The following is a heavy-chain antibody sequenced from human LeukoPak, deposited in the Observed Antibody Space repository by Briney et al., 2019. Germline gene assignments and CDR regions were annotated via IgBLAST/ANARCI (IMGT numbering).Heavy chain of an antibody. CDR3: ARSVSWGLLVRDDAFDI. D-gene: IGHD2-21*01. CDR2: IHYSGST. CDR1: GGSISSYH. V-gene: IGHV4-59*08. Sequence: SETLSLTCTVSGGSISSYHWIWIRQPPGKGLEWIGYIHYSGSTNYNPSLKSRVTASVDTSKKQFSLKLRSVTAADTAVYYCARSVSWGLLVRDDAFDIWGQGTMVTVSS. J-gene: IGHJ3*02.